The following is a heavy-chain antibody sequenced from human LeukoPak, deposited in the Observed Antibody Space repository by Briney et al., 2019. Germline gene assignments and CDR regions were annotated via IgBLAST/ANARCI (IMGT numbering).Heavy chain of an antibody. CDR2: IYDSETT. CDR3: ARDRAKIYSCSRSNCYHEVFDM. CDR1: GASISTVDYY. J-gene: IGHJ3*02. V-gene: IGHV4-30-4*08. D-gene: IGHD2-2*01. Sequence: PSQTLSLACTVSGASISTVDYYWSWIRQPPGMGLEWIGYIYDSETTIYNPSLKSRVTMSVDRSKNQFSLKLNSVTAADTAVYYCARDRAKIYSCSRSNCYHEVFDMWGQGTMVTVSS.